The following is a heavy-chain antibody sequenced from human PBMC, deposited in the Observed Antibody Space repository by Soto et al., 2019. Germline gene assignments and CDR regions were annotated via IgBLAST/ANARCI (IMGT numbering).Heavy chain of an antibody. J-gene: IGHJ4*02. V-gene: IGHV3-30-3*01. CDR3: ARERRQNTLSVGY. CDR2: ISYDGSNK. Sequence: QVQLVESGGGVVQPGRSLRLSCAASGFTFSSYAMHWVRQAPGKGLEWVAVISYDGSNKYYADSVKGRFTISRDNSKNTLYLQMNSLRAEDTAVYYCARERRQNTLSVGYWGQGTLVTVSS. D-gene: IGHD3-16*01. CDR1: GFTFSSYA.